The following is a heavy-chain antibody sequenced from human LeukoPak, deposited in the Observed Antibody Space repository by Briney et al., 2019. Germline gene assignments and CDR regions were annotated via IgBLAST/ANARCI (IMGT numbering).Heavy chain of an antibody. CDR3: TSGISSSTNSDY. V-gene: IGHV3-74*01. D-gene: IGHD6-13*01. J-gene: IGHJ4*02. CDR1: GFTFSDYY. CDR2: ITNDGSTT. Sequence: GGSLRLSCAASGFTFSDYYMSWIRQAPGKGLVWVSRITNDGSTTSHADSVKGRFTISRDNARNTLYLQMNSLKTEGTAVYYCTSGISSSTNSDYWGQGTLVTVSS.